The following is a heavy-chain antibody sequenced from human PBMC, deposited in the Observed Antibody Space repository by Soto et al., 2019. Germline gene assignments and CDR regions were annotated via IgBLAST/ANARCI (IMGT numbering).Heavy chain of an antibody. J-gene: IGHJ4*02. CDR2: IYPGDSDT. V-gene: IGHV5-51*01. CDR3: ARQGHIVVVPAAHFDY. D-gene: IGHD2-2*01. CDR1: GYSFTSYW. Sequence: GESLKISCKGSGYSFTSYWIGWVRQMPGKGLEWMGIIYPGDSDTRYSPSFQGQVTISADKSISTAYLQWSSLKASDTAMYYCARQGHIVVVPAAHFDYWGQGTLVTVSS.